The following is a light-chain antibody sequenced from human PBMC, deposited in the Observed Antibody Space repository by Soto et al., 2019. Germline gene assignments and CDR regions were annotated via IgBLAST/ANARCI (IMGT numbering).Light chain of an antibody. CDR1: QSISSW. J-gene: IGKJ2*01. V-gene: IGKV1-5*01. CDR3: QQYNSYSPT. Sequence: DIQMTQSPSTLAASVGDRVTITCRASQSISSWLAWYQQKPGKAPKLLTYDASRLESGLPSRFSVSGSGSEFSLTISSLQPDHLATAYCQQYNSYSPTFGQGTNLEI. CDR2: DAS.